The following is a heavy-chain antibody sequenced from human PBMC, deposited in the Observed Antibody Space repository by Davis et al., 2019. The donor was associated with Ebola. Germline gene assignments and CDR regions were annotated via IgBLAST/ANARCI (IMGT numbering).Heavy chain of an antibody. CDR2: ISAYNGNT. D-gene: IGHD3-10*01. Sequence: ASVKVSCKASGYTFTSYGISWVRQAPGQGLEWMGWISAYNGNTNYAQKLQGRVTMTTDTSTSTAYMELRSLRSDDTAVYYCARGITMVRALDWFDLWGQGTLVTVST. CDR1: GYTFTSYG. V-gene: IGHV1-18*01. CDR3: ARGITMVRALDWFDL. J-gene: IGHJ5*02.